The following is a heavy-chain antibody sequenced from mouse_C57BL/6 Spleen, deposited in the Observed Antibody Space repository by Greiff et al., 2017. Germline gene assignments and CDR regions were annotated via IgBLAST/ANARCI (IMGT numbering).Heavy chain of an antibody. CDR2: ILPGSGST. CDR3: ARGGLKRSSSFTRAMDY. CDR1: GYTFTGYW. Sequence: QVQLKQSGAELMKPGASVKLSCKATGYTFTGYWIEWVKQRPGHGLEWIGEILPGSGSTNYNEKFKGKATFTADTSSNTAYMQLSSLTTEDSAIYYCARGGLKRSSSFTRAMDYWGQGTSVTVSS. D-gene: IGHD1-1*01. J-gene: IGHJ4*01. V-gene: IGHV1-9*01.